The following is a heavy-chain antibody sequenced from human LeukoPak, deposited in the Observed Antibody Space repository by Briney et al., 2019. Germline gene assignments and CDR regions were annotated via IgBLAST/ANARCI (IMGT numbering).Heavy chain of an antibody. CDR1: GGSTSSYY. CDR3: ARLSTVTTSFDY. V-gene: IGHV4-4*07. Sequence: SETLSLTCTVSGGSTSSYYWSWIRQPAGKGLEWIGRRTTHYNPSLKSRVTMSVDTSKNQFSLKLSSVTAADTAVYYCARLSTVTTSFDYWGQGTLVTVSS. J-gene: IGHJ4*02. D-gene: IGHD4-17*01. CDR2: RTT.